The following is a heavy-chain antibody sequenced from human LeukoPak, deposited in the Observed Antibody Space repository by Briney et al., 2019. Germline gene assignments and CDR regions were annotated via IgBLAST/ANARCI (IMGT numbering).Heavy chain of an antibody. CDR3: ARERPLVGALDH. CDR2: ISSSGSDF. V-gene: IGHV3-48*03. D-gene: IGHD4/OR15-4a*01. J-gene: IGHJ5*02. Sequence: GGSLRLSCAASGFSFNDFEMNWVRQAPGKGLEWVSLISSSGSDFFYADSVKGRFTIFRDNAKNSLFLQMNSLRVDVTAVYYCARERPLVGALDHWGQGTVVTVSS. CDR1: GFSFNDFE.